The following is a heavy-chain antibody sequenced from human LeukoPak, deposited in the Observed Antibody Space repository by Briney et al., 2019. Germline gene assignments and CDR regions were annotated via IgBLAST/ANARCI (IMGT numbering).Heavy chain of an antibody. CDR3: ATSPGSPLYYSYMDV. J-gene: IGHJ6*03. D-gene: IGHD2-15*01. CDR2: ISPNSGGT. CDR1: GYTFTGYY. V-gene: IGHV1-2*02. Sequence: ASVKVSCKTSGYTFTGYYIHWVRQAPGQGLEWMGWISPNSGGTQYAPKFQGRVTMTSDTSISTVCMDLTSLKSDDTAVFYCATSPGSPLYYSYMDVWGEGTPVTVSS.